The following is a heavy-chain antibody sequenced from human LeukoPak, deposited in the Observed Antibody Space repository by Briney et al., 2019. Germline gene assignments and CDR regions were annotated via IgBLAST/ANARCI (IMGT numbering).Heavy chain of an antibody. CDR3: AKSTRAVMAMMDV. CDR2: ISSRSTYI. D-gene: IGHD3-16*01. J-gene: IGHJ6*04. CDR1: GFTFSNYS. V-gene: IGHV3-21*01. Sequence: GGSLRLSCAASGFTFSNYSMNWVRQAPGKGLEWVSSISSRSTYIYHADSVKGRFTISRDNAKNSLFLQMNSLRAEDTAVYFCAKSTRAVMAMMDVWGKGTTVTVSS.